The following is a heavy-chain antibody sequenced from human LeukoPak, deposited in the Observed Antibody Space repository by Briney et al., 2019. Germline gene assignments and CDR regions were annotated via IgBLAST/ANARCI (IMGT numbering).Heavy chain of an antibody. CDR3: ARGYYSNPDY. V-gene: IGHV4-34*01. CDR1: GGSFSGYY. CDR2: INHSGNT. Sequence: SETLSLTCAVYGGSFSGYYRSWIRQPPGKGLEWIGEINHSGNTNYNPSLKSRVTISVDTSKNQFSLKLSSVTAADTAVYYCARGYYSNPDYWGQGTLVTASS. J-gene: IGHJ4*02. D-gene: IGHD4-11*01.